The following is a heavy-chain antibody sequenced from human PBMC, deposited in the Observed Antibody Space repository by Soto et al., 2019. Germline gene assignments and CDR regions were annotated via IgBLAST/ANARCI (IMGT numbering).Heavy chain of an antibody. V-gene: IGHV3-11*01. D-gene: IGHD5-12*01. J-gene: IGHJ6*03. Sequence: SGGSLRLSCAASGFTFSDYYMSWIRQAPGKGLEWVSYISSSGSTIYYADSVKGRFTISRDNAKNSLYLQMNSLRAEDTAVYYCARRVGYSGYDPDPYYYYYMDVWGKGTTVTVSS. CDR3: ARRVGYSGYDPDPYYYYYMDV. CDR1: GFTFSDYY. CDR2: ISSSGSTI.